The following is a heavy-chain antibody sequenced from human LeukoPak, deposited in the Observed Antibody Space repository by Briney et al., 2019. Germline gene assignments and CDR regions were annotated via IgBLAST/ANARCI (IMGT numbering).Heavy chain of an antibody. CDR1: GGSISSSNW. J-gene: IGHJ6*02. CDR2: IYHSGST. D-gene: IGHD6-19*01. CDR3: ARDPGSSSGWSRYYGMDV. V-gene: IGHV4-4*02. Sequence: SGTLSLTCAVSGGSISSSNWWSWVRQPPGKGLEWIGEIYHSGSTNYNPSLKSRVTISVDKSKNQFSLKLSSVTAADTAVYYCARDPGSSSGWSRYYGMDVWGQGTTVTVSS.